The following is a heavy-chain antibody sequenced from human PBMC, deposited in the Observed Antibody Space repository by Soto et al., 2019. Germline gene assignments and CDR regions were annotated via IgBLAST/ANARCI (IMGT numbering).Heavy chain of an antibody. J-gene: IGHJ2*01. CDR3: VSWGFIVATNWYFDL. Sequence: EAQLVESGGRLVQPGGSLRLSCAASGFTFSSYWLSWVRQAPGKGLEWVANIKQDGNEESYVDSVKGRFTISRDNTNTSLFLQMNSLRAEDTAVYYCVSWGFIVATNWYFDLWGRGTLVTVSS. CDR1: GFTFSSYW. D-gene: IGHD5-12*01. V-gene: IGHV3-7*01. CDR2: IKQDGNEE.